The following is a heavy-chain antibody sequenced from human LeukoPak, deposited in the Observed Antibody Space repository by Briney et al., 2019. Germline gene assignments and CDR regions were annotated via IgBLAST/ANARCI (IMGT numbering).Heavy chain of an antibody. CDR1: GGSINNYY. V-gene: IGHV4-4*07. Sequence: SETLSLTCTVSGGSINNYYWSWIRQPAGKGLEWIGRIYTSGSTNYNPSLKSRVTMSVDTSKNQFSLKLSSVTAADTAVYYCARDLRAAAGRGAFDIWGQGTMVTVSS. CDR3: ARDLRAAAGRGAFDI. D-gene: IGHD6-13*01. J-gene: IGHJ3*02. CDR2: IYTSGST.